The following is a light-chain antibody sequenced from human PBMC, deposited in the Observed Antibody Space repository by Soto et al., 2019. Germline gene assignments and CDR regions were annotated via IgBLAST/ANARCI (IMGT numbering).Light chain of an antibody. J-gene: IGKJ5*01. CDR1: QTISGT. Sequence: EIVMTQSPATLSVSPGGRAALSCRASQTISGTLAWYQQKPGQAPRLLIHGASTRAPGFPARFSGSGSGTDFTFTISSLQPEDIATYFCQQYDDLPITFGQGTRLEIK. V-gene: IGKV3-15*01. CDR3: QQYDDLPIT. CDR2: GAS.